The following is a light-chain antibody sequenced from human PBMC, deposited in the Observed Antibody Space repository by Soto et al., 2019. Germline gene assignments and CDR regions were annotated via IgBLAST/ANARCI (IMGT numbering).Light chain of an antibody. CDR3: QQYNNWPPVT. CDR1: QSVSSN. J-gene: IGKJ1*01. Sequence: EIEMTQSPATLSVSPGERATLSCRASQSVSSNLDWYQQKPGQAPRLLIYAASTRATGIPARFSGSGSGTEFTLTISILQSEDFAVYYCQQYNNWPPVTFGQGTKV. V-gene: IGKV3-15*01. CDR2: AAS.